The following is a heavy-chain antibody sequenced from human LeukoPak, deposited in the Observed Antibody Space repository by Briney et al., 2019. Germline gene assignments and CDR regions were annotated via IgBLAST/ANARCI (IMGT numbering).Heavy chain of an antibody. CDR1: GASISGSSHYF. J-gene: IGHJ4*02. Sequence: SETLSLTCTVSGASISGSSHYFWGWIRQTPGKGLEWIGYIYYSGSTNYNPSLKSRVTMSVDTSKNQFSLKLSSVTALDTAIYYCARSRPEKYAGAFDYWGQGTLVTVSS. D-gene: IGHD2-8*01. CDR3: ARSRPEKYAGAFDY. V-gene: IGHV4-28*06. CDR2: IYYSGST.